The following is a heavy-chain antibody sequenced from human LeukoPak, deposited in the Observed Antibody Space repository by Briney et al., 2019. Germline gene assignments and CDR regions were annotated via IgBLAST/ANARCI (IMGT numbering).Heavy chain of an antibody. CDR3: ARLEKLSIAARNTFDY. CDR2: IYPGDSDT. V-gene: IGHV5-51*01. J-gene: IGHJ4*02. D-gene: IGHD6-6*01. CDR1: GYSFTSYW. Sequence: GESLQISCKGSGYSFTSYWIGWVRQLPGKGLEWMGIIYPGDSDTRYSPSFQGQVTISADKSISTAYLQWSSLKASDTAMYYCARLEKLSIAARNTFDYWGQGTLVTVSS.